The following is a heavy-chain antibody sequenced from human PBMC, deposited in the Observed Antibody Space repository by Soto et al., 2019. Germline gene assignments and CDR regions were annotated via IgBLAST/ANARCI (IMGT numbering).Heavy chain of an antibody. J-gene: IGHJ3*02. CDR1: GGSISSYY. Sequence: QVQLQESGPGLVKPSETLSLTCTVSGGSISSYYWSWIRQPPGKGLEWIGYIYYSGSTNYNPSLKSRVTISVDTSKNQFSLKLSSVTAADTAVFYCATTVKDGSGHQTRDAFDIWGQGTMVTVSS. CDR3: ATTVKDGSGHQTRDAFDI. D-gene: IGHD3-10*01. CDR2: IYYSGST. V-gene: IGHV4-59*01.